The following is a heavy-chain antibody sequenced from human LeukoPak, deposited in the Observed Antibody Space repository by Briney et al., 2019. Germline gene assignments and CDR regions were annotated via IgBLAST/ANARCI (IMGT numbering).Heavy chain of an antibody. V-gene: IGHV3-23*01. CDR2: ISGSGGST. CDR1: GFIVSSNY. J-gene: IGHJ4*02. D-gene: IGHD1-26*01. CDR3: AKTHQWELPKEYYFDY. Sequence: PGGSLRLSCAASGFIVSSNYMSWVRQAPGKGLEWVSAISGSGGSTYYADSVKGRFTISRDNSKNTLYLQMNSLRAEDTAVYYCAKTHQWELPKEYYFDYWGQGTLVTVSS.